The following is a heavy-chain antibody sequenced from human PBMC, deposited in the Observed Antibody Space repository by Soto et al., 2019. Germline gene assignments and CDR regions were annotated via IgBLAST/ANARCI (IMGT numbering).Heavy chain of an antibody. CDR2: ISAHNGNT. CDR3: ARGRYGDY. V-gene: IGHV1-18*01. D-gene: IGHD1-1*01. Sequence: QVHLVQSGAEVKKPGASVKVSCKGSGYGFTTYGITWVRQAPGQGLEWMAWISAHNGNTNYAQKLQGRVTVTRDTSTSTAYMEQRSLRSGATAVYYCARGRYGDYWGQGALVTVSS. J-gene: IGHJ4*02. CDR1: GYGFTTYG.